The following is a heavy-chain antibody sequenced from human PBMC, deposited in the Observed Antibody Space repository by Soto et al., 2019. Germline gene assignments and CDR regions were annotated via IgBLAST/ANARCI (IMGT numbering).Heavy chain of an antibody. CDR1: GYTFTGYY. CDR2: INPNSGGT. CDR3: ARLAEYYYDSSGYQYYFDY. Sequence: ASVKVSCKASGYTFTGYYMHWVRQAPGQGLEWMGWINPNSGGTNYAQKFQGWVTMTRDTSISTAYMELSRLRSDDTAVYYCARLAEYYYDSSGYQYYFDYWGQGTLVTVSS. V-gene: IGHV1-2*04. J-gene: IGHJ4*02. D-gene: IGHD3-22*01.